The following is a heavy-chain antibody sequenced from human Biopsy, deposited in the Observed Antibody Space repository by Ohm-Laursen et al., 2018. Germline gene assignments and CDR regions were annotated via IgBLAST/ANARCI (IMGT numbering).Heavy chain of an antibody. CDR1: GFTFSSYA. Sequence: SLRLSCAASGFTFSSYAMHWVRQDPGKGLEWVALIWYDGSNPYYVDSVKGRFTISRDNSKDILSLEMNSLRAEDTAVYYCARDTTGYYYAFDIWGRGTLVTVSS. V-gene: IGHV3-33*01. CDR3: ARDTTGYYYAFDI. J-gene: IGHJ3*02. CDR2: IWYDGSNP. D-gene: IGHD1-1*01.